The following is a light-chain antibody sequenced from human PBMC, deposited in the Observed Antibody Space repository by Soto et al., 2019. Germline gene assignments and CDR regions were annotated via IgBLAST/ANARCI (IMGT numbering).Light chain of an antibody. CDR1: SSDVGGYNY. Sequence: QSALTQPASVSGSPGQSITISCTGTSSDVGGYNYVSWYQQHPGKAPKLMIYEVSNRPSGVSNRFSGSKSGNTASLTISGLQAEDEADYYCSSYTSSSTLNWVFGGGTKVTV. CDR2: EVS. J-gene: IGLJ3*02. V-gene: IGLV2-14*01. CDR3: SSYTSSSTLNWV.